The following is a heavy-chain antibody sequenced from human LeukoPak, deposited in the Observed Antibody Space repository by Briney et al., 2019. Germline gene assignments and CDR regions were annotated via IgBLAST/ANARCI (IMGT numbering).Heavy chain of an antibody. CDR1: GFTFSSYA. CDR3: AKGEYSSSWYAEYFQH. V-gene: IGHV3-23*01. D-gene: IGHD6-13*01. CDR2: ISASGGGT. J-gene: IGHJ1*01. Sequence: GGSLRLSYAASGFTFSSYAMSWVRQAQGKGLEWVSGISASGGGTYYADSVKGRFTISRDNSKNTLYLQMNSLRAEDTAVYYCAKGEYSSSWYAEYFQHWGQGTLVTVSS.